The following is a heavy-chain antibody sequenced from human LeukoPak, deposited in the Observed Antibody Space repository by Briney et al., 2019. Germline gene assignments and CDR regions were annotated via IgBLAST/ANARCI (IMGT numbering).Heavy chain of an antibody. J-gene: IGHJ5*02. CDR1: GYTFTSYY. D-gene: IGHD3-3*01. V-gene: IGHV1-46*01. Sequence: GASVKVSCKASGYTFTSYYMHWVRQAPGQGLEWMGIISPSGGSTSYAQKFQGRVTMTRDMSTSTVYMELSSLRSEDTAVYYCARDQVTIFGVVKGALDPWGQGTLVTVSS. CDR3: ARDQVTIFGVVKGALDP. CDR2: ISPSGGST.